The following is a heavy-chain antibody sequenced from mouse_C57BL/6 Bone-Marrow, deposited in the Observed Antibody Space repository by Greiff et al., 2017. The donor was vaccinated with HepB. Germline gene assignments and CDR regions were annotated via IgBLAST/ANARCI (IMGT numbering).Heavy chain of an antibody. CDR2: ISSGGSYT. V-gene: IGHV5-6*01. CDR1: GFTFSSYG. Sequence: EVKLMESGGDLVKPGGSLKLSCAASGFTFSSYGMSWVRQTPDKRLEWVATISSGGSYTYYPDSVKGRFTISRDNAKNTLYLQMSSLKSEDTAMYYCARHSIYYYGSSSAWFAYWGQGTLVTVSA. J-gene: IGHJ3*01. D-gene: IGHD1-1*01. CDR3: ARHSIYYYGSSSAWFAY.